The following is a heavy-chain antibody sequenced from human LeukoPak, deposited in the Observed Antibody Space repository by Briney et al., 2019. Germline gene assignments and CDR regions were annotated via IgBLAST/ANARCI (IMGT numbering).Heavy chain of an antibody. J-gene: IGHJ4*02. CDR3: ATESEY. CDR1: GFTFSSYA. Sequence: GGSLRLSCAASGFTFSSYAMSWVRQAPGKGLVWVSGINHDGTGTYYADSVKGRFTISRDNAKNTVDLQMNGLRAEDTTVYYCATESEYWGQGTLVTVSS. CDR2: INHDGTGT. V-gene: IGHV3-74*01.